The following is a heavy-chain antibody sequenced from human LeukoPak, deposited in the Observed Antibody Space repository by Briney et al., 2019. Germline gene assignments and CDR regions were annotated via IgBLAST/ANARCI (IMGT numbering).Heavy chain of an antibody. D-gene: IGHD3-10*01. J-gene: IGHJ4*02. CDR3: AKDSLMDPIELWFGEYLGGYWDY. Sequence: PGGSLRLSCAASGFTFSSYGMHWVRQAPGKELEWVAVISYDGSNRYYADSVKGRFTVSSDNSNNTLYLQMNSLRAEDTAVYYCAKDSLMDPIELWFGEYLGGYWDYWGQGSLV. CDR1: GFTFSSYG. V-gene: IGHV3-30*18. CDR2: ISYDGSNR.